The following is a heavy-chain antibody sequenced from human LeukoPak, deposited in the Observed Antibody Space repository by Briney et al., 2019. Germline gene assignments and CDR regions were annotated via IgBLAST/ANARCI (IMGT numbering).Heavy chain of an antibody. D-gene: IGHD3-3*01. Sequence: GGSLRLSCATSGFTFNNYAMAWVRQAPGKGLEWVSAIRSSGATTYYADSVKGRFTISRDNSKNTLYLQMNSPRAEDTAIYYCAKARDDYGVDTIDSWGQGTLVTVSS. CDR3: AKARDDYGVDTIDS. CDR1: GFTFNNYA. J-gene: IGHJ4*02. V-gene: IGHV3-23*01. CDR2: IRSSGATT.